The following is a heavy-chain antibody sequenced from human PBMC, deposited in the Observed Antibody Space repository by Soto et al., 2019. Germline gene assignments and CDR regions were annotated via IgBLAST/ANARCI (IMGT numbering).Heavy chain of an antibody. CDR2: VNPSGGHT. D-gene: IGHD2-21*02. J-gene: IGHJ4*02. CDR1: GDTFTAYY. V-gene: IGHV1-46*01. CDR3: ASGGHVVVVTAALDY. Sequence: QVQLMQSGAEVKKPGASVKVSCKASGDTFTAYYIHWVRQAPGQGLEWMGTVNPSGGHTTYAQHSLGRVTRTRDTSTSTLYMELTSLTSEDTAVYYGASGGHVVVVTAALDYWGQGTLVTVSS.